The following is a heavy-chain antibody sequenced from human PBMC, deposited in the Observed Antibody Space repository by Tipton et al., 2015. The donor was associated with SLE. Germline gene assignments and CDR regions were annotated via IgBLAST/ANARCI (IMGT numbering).Heavy chain of an antibody. CDR1: GGSISSYY. CDR2: IYYSEST. J-gene: IGHJ4*02. V-gene: IGHV4-59*01. Sequence: LRLSCTVSGGSISSYYWSWIRQPPGKGLEWIANIYYSESTNYNPSLKSRVTISVDTSKNQFSLKLRSVTAADTAVYYCARDRGGSFLFDYWGQGTLVTVSS. D-gene: IGHD1-26*01. CDR3: ARDRGGSFLFDY.